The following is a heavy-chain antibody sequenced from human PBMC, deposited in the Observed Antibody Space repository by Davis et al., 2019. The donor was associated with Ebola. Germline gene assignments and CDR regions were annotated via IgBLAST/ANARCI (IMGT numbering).Heavy chain of an antibody. CDR2: IDPSDSYT. Sequence: GGSLRLSCKGSGFAFTKYWIARVRQMPGKGLEWLGRIDPSDSYTNYSPSFQGHVTISADKSISTAYLQWSSLKASDTAMYYCARHSSLAYQLLLYYWGQGTLVTVSS. CDR1: GFAFTKYW. V-gene: IGHV5-10-1*01. J-gene: IGHJ4*02. CDR3: ARHSSLAYQLLLYY. D-gene: IGHD2-2*01.